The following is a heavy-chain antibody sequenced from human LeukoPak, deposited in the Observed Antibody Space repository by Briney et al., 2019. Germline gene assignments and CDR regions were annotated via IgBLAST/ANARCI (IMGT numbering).Heavy chain of an antibody. Sequence: PGRSLRLSCAASGFTFSTYAMHWVRQAPGKGLERVAVISYDGNNKYYADSVKGRFTISRDNSKNTLYLQMNSLRAEDTAVYYCAKEGDTDYSYFDYWGQGTLVTVSS. V-gene: IGHV3-30-3*01. J-gene: IGHJ4*02. CDR3: AKEGDTDYSYFDY. CDR1: GFTFSTYA. CDR2: ISYDGNNK. D-gene: IGHD4/OR15-4a*01.